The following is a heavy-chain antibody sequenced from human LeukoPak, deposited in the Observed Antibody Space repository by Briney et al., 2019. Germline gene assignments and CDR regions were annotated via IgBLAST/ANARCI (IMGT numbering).Heavy chain of an antibody. V-gene: IGHV5-51*01. CDR2: IYPGDSDT. CDR1: GYSFTNYW. J-gene: IGHJ4*02. CDR3: ARLLEYYDILTGYSYFDY. D-gene: IGHD3-9*01. Sequence: GESLKISCKGSGYSFTNYWIGWVRQMPGKGLEWMGIIYPGDSDTRYSPSFQGQVTISADKSISTAYLQWSSLKASDTAMYYCARLLEYYDILTGYSYFDYWGQGTLVTVSS.